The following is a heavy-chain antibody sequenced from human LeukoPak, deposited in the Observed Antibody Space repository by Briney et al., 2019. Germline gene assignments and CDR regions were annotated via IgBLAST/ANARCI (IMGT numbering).Heavy chain of an antibody. J-gene: IGHJ4*02. CDR2: IRYDGSNK. CDR1: GFTFSSYG. CDR3: AKGHGGKASIGNYYFDY. V-gene: IGHV3-30*02. Sequence: PGGSLRLSCAASGFTFSSYGMHRVRQAPGKGLEWVAFIRYDGSNKYYADSVKGRFTISRDNSKNTLYLQMNSLRAEDTAVYYCAKGHGGKASIGNYYFDYWGQGTLVTVSS. D-gene: IGHD4-23*01.